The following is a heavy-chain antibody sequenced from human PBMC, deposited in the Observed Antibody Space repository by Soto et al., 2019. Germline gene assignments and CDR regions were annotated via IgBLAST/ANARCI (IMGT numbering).Heavy chain of an antibody. D-gene: IGHD3-22*01. J-gene: IGHJ3*02. CDR2: IWYDGSNK. CDR1: RCSSCHYK. CDR3: ASSIYYDSSGYYDAFEI. V-gene: IGHV3-33*01. Sequence: SRCSSCHYKIHMVLPAPGKGLEWVAVIWYDGSNKYYADSVKGRFTISRDNSKNTLYLQMNSLRAEDTAVYYCASSIYYDSSGYYDAFEIWAQWPIVTVTS.